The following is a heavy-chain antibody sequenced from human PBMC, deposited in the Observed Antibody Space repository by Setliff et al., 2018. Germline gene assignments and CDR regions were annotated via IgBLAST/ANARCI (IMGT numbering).Heavy chain of an antibody. CDR1: DGSISNAY. CDR3: ARGPPGYYYYMNV. CDR2: LYYSGNT. V-gene: IGHV4-59*01. J-gene: IGHJ6*03. Sequence: SETLSLTCTVSDGSISNAYWSWIRQAPGKGLEWIGYLYYSGNTNYNPSLKSRVTISGDTSQNYFSLKLTSVTEADTAVYYCARGPPGYYYYMNVWGQGTTVTVS.